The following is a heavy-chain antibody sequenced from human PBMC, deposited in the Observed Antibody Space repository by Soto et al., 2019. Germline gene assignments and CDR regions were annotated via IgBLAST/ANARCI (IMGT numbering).Heavy chain of an antibody. CDR3: ARDRPLYSGYTRSLYSSSGPDAFDI. J-gene: IGHJ3*02. D-gene: IGHD5-12*01. Sequence: PGGSLILSCAASGFTFSSYAMHWVRQAPGKGLEWVAVISYDGSNKYYADSVKGRFTISRDNSKNTLYLQMNSLRAEDTAVYYCARDRPLYSGYTRSLYSSSGPDAFDIWGQGTMVTVSS. CDR1: GFTFSSYA. CDR2: ISYDGSNK. V-gene: IGHV3-30-3*01.